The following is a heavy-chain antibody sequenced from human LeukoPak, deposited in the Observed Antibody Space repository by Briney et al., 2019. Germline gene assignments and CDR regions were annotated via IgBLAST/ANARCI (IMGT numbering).Heavy chain of an antibody. Sequence: GGSLRLPCAASGFTLSNYNMNWVRQAPGKGLEWVSHISSSSRTIYYADSVKGRFTVSRDNAKNSLYLQMNSLRDEDTAVYYCAREYGSGTPDFDYWGQGTLVSVSS. J-gene: IGHJ4*02. CDR1: GFTLSNYN. D-gene: IGHD3-10*01. CDR3: AREYGSGTPDFDY. CDR2: ISSSSRTI. V-gene: IGHV3-48*02.